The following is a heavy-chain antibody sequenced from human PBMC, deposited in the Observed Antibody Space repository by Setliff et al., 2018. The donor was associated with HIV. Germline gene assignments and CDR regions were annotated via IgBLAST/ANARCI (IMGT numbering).Heavy chain of an antibody. CDR2: INEDGSEK. Sequence: TGGSLRLSCVVSGLSFETYWMSWVRQAPGRGLEWVTNINEDGSEKHYVDSVAGRFTIPRDNFKKSLHLQLDNLRAEDTAVYYCVRDPTRTTNLLTLWYVDYWGQGAPVTVSS. CDR3: VRDPTRTTNLLTLWYVDY. D-gene: IGHD2-15*01. V-gene: IGHV3-7*01. J-gene: IGHJ4*02. CDR1: GLSFETYW.